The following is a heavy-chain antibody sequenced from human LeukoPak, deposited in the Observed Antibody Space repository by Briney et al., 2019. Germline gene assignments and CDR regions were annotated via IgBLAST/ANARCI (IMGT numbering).Heavy chain of an antibody. CDR1: GFTFNSYA. CDR2: ISGGGVNT. V-gene: IGHV3-23*01. D-gene: IGHD3-22*01. J-gene: IGHJ5*02. CDR3: AKTLGYSGYFSP. Sequence: GSLRLSCAASGFTFNSYAMTWVRQAPGKGLEWVSAISGGGVNTYYADSVKGRFTTSRDNSKNMLYLQMNSLRAEDTAVYYCAKTLGYSGYFSPWGQGTLVTDSS.